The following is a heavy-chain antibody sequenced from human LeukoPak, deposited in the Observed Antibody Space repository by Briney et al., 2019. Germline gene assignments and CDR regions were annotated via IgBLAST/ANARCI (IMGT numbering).Heavy chain of an antibody. J-gene: IGHJ5*02. CDR2: IYISGST. CDR1: GGSISSYY. CDR3: ARDVGATTIWFDP. V-gene: IGHV4-4*09. Sequence: SETLSLTCTVSGGSISSYYWSWIRQPPGKGLEWIGYIYISGSTNYNPSLKSRVTISVDTSKNQLSLKLSSVTAADTAVYYCARDVGATTIWFDPWGQGTLVTVSS. D-gene: IGHD1-26*01.